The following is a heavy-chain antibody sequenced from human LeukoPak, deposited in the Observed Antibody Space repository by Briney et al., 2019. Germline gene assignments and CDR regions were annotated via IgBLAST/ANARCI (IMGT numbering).Heavy chain of an antibody. Sequence: GGSLRLSCAASGFTFSSYGMHWVRQAPGKGLEWVAVISYDGSNKYYADSVKGRFTISRDNSKNTLYLQMNSLRAEDTAVYYCAKGGDSGRWAFDIWGQGTMVTVSS. CDR2: ISYDGSNK. CDR3: AKGGDSGRWAFDI. J-gene: IGHJ3*02. D-gene: IGHD2-21*02. V-gene: IGHV3-30*18. CDR1: GFTFSSYG.